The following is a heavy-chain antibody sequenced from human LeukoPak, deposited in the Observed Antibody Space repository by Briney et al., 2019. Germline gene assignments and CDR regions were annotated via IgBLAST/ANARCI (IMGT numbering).Heavy chain of an antibody. D-gene: IGHD3-16*02. J-gene: IGHJ4*02. Sequence: GGSLRLSCAASGFTFDDYGMSWVRQAPGKGLEWVAGINWNGGSTGYADSVNGGFTIVRDNSKNTLLLQMNSLRADNAAGYYCASDLWYYDYVWVTYRWGGLDYGGQGTLVTVSS. CDR2: INWNGGST. V-gene: IGHV3-20*04. CDR1: GFTFDDYG. CDR3: ASDLWYYDYVWVTYRWGGLDY.